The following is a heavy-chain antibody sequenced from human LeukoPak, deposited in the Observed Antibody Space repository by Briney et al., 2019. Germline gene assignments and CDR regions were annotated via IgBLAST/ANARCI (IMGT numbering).Heavy chain of an antibody. CDR2: IIPILGIA. CDR1: GGTFSSYA. V-gene: IGHV1-69*04. CDR3: ARAAVGATYFDY. J-gene: IGHJ4*02. Sequence: ASVKVSCKASGGTFSSYAISWVRQAPGQGLEWMGRIIPILGIANYAQKFQGRVTITADKSTSTAYMELSSLRSEDTAVYYCARAAVGATYFDYWGQGTLVTVSS. D-gene: IGHD1-26*01.